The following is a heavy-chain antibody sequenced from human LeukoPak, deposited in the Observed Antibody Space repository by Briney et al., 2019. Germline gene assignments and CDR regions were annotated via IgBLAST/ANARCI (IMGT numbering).Heavy chain of an antibody. D-gene: IGHD6-6*01. CDR1: GYTFTSYA. J-gene: IGHJ4*02. CDR2: IIPIFGTA. Sequence: GASVKVSCKASGYTFTSYAISWVRQAPGQGLEWMGGIIPIFGTANYAQKFQGRVTITADESTSTAYMELSSLRSEDTAVYYCARGSYSSSWGEDSRWGQGTLVTVSS. V-gene: IGHV1-69*13. CDR3: ARGSYSSSWGEDSR.